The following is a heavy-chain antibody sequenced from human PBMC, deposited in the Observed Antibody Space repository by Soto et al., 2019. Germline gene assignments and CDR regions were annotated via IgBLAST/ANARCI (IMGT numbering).Heavy chain of an antibody. CDR3: AKGDLDIVVVPAANPHYYYYYGMGV. CDR2: ISYDGSNK. CDR1: GFTFSSYG. Sequence: PGGSLRLSCAASGFTFSSYGMHWVRQAPGKGLEWVAVISYDGSNKYYADSVKGRFTISRDNSKNTLYLQMNSLRAEDTAVYYCAKGDLDIVVVPAANPHYYYYYGMGVWGQGTTVTVSS. J-gene: IGHJ6*02. V-gene: IGHV3-30*18. D-gene: IGHD2-2*01.